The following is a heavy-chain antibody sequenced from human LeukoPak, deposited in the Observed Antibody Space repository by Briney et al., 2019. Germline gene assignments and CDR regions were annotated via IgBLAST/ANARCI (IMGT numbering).Heavy chain of an antibody. Sequence: GGSLRLSCAASRFTFSNYGMHWVRQAPGKGLEWVAVIWYDGSNKYYADSVKGRFTISRDNSKNTLYLQMNSLRAEDTAVYYCARDLVPTVTTNYYYYGMDVWGQGTTVTVSS. D-gene: IGHD4-17*01. CDR1: RFTFSNYG. J-gene: IGHJ6*02. V-gene: IGHV3-33*01. CDR3: ARDLVPTVTTNYYYYGMDV. CDR2: IWYDGSNK.